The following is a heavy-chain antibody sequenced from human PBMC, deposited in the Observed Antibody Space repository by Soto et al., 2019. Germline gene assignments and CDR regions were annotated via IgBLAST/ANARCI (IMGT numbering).Heavy chain of an antibody. Sequence: QLQLQESGPGLVKPSETLSLTCTVSGGSISSSSYYWGWIRQPPGKGLEWIGSIYYSGSTYYNPSLKSRVTISVDTSKNQFSLKLSSVTAADTAVYYCARVEYDFWTNYYGMDVWGQGTKVTV. D-gene: IGHD3-3*01. CDR2: IYYSGST. J-gene: IGHJ6*02. V-gene: IGHV4-39*01. CDR1: GGSISSSSYY. CDR3: ARVEYDFWTNYYGMDV.